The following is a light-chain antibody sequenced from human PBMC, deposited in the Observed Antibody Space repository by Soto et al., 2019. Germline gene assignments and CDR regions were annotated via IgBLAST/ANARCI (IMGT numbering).Light chain of an antibody. CDR2: DVS. Sequence: QSVLTQPASVSGSPGQSITISCTGTNSDVGAYNYVSWFQQHPGKAPKLMVYDVSNRPSGVSNRFSGSKSGNTASLTISGLQAEYEADYYCSSYTTSSTYVFGDGTNVTV. CDR3: SSYTTSSTYV. CDR1: NSDVGAYNY. V-gene: IGLV2-14*03. J-gene: IGLJ1*01.